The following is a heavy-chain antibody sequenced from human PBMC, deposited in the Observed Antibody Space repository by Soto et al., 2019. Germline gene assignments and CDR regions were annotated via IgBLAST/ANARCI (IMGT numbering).Heavy chain of an antibody. V-gene: IGHV3-66*01. CDR1: GFTVSSNY. CDR2: IYSGGST. CDR3: ARGVVEYCSGGSCYSRGYFDL. J-gene: IGHJ2*01. D-gene: IGHD2-15*01. Sequence: VVSLRLSWAASGFTVSSNYMSWVRQAPGKGLEWVSAIYSGGSTYYADSVKGRFTIPRDNSKNTLYLQMNSLRAEDTAVYYCARGVVEYCSGGSCYSRGYFDLWGRGTLVTVS.